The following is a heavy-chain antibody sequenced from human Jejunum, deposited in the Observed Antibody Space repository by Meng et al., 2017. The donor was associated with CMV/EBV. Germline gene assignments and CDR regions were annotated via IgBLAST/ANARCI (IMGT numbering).Heavy chain of an antibody. CDR1: GGAVSSASYL. D-gene: IGHD3-9*01. V-gene: IGHV4-61*02. J-gene: IGHJ4*02. CDR2: MYSRWGT. Sequence: QVQPQESGPAPVMPSPTLSLSFIVCGGAVSSASYLWSWIRQPAGKRLEGSGRMYSRWGTNYHTSIKSRLTMSIVTTKNQFSLELSSVTAADTTVYYCARMTGTNFFDYWGQGTLVTVSS. CDR3: ARMTGTNFFDY.